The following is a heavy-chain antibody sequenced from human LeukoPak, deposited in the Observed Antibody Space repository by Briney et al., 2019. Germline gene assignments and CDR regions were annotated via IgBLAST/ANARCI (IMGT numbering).Heavy chain of an antibody. CDR3: AQTTVGATIGYYYYMDV. CDR2: IYYSGST. CDR1: GGSISGYY. Sequence: PSETLSLTCTVSGGSISGYYWAWIRQPPGKGLEWIGYIYYSGSTNYNPSLKSRVTISVDTSKNQFSLKLNSVTAADTAVYYCAQTTVGATIGYYYYMDVWGKGTTVIVSS. J-gene: IGHJ6*03. D-gene: IGHD1-26*01. V-gene: IGHV4-59*01.